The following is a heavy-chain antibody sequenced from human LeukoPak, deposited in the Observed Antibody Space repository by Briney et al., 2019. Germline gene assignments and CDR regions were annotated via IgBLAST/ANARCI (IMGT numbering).Heavy chain of an antibody. CDR3: ASVTARDYYTSGSYPPPFDS. D-gene: IGHD3-10*01. CDR2: ISGSGDTI. J-gene: IGHJ4*02. V-gene: IGHV3-48*03. Sequence: PGGSLRLSCEVSAFTFSTNEMNWVRQAPGKGLEWVSYISGSGDTIYYAASVRGRFTISRDNAKNSLYLQMNSLRAEDTAVYYCASVTARDYYTSGSYPPPFDSWGQGTLLTVSS. CDR1: AFTFSTNE.